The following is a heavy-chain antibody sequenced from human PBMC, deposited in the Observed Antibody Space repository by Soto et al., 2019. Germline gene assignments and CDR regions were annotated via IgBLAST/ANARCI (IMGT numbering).Heavy chain of an antibody. D-gene: IGHD3-22*01. V-gene: IGHV1-69*13. CDR3: ARDLGYYDSSGYPPTNFDY. J-gene: IGHJ4*02. CDR2: IIPIFGTA. Sequence: SVKVSCKASGGTFSSYAISWVRQAPGQGLEWMGGIIPIFGTANYAQKFQGRVTITADESTSTAYMELSSLRSEDTAVYYCARDLGYYDSSGYPPTNFDYWGQGTLVTVSS. CDR1: GGTFSSYA.